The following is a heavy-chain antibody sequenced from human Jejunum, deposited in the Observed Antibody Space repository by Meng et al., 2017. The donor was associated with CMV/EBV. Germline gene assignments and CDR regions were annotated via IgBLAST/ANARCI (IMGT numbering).Heavy chain of an antibody. CDR2: IYYSGNT. V-gene: IGHV4-30-4*08. Sequence: QGSGPGLVKPSPTLSLTCTVSGGSISSNNHYWAWIRQPPGKGLEWIGYIYYSGNTYYNPSLKSRVSISGDTSNKQFSLKLTSVTAADTAVYYCARSPYSGSALPFFDYWGQGSLVTVSS. CDR3: ARSPYSGSALPFFDY. CDR1: GGSISSNNHY. J-gene: IGHJ4*02. D-gene: IGHD1-26*01.